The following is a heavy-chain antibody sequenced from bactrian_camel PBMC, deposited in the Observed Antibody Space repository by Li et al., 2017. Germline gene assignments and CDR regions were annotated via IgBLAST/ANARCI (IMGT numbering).Heavy chain of an antibody. Sequence: VQLVESGGDSVQPGGSLRLSCSVSNNATVLPLCMAWFRQAPGKEREAVAVRDSDGTTTYYADSVKGRFTISKDNAKNTLYLQMNSLKPEDTAMYYCAADSYMGWVARCVDEYNYWGQGTQVTVS. CDR2: RDSDGTT. V-gene: IGHV3S53*01. J-gene: IGHJ4*01. CDR1: NNATVLPL. CDR3: AADSYMGWVARCVDEYNY. D-gene: IGHD5*01.